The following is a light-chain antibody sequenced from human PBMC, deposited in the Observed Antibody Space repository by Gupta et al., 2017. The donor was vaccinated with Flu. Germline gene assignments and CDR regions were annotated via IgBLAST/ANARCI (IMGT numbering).Light chain of an antibody. Sequence: DIQMTQSPATLSTSVGDRVTITCRASQSIGSWLAWYQQKPGKAPKLLIYKASTLETGVPPRFSGSTSGADLTLTISILHPDDLATYYCQQDNGYCRAFGQGTTVAIK. CDR1: QSIGSW. J-gene: IGKJ1*01. V-gene: IGKV1-5*03. CDR2: KAS. CDR3: QQDNGYCRA.